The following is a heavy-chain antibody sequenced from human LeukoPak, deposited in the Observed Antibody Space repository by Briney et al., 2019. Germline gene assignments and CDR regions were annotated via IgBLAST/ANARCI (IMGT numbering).Heavy chain of an antibody. CDR1: GGSISSSSYY. V-gene: IGHV4-39*01. CDR2: IYYSGST. CDR3: VMDCSGGSCFDP. D-gene: IGHD2-15*01. Sequence: SETLSLTXTVSGGSISSSSYYWGWIRQPPGKGLEWIRSIYYSGSTYYNPSLKSRVTISVDTSKNQFSLKLSSVTAADTAVYYCVMDCSGGSCFDPWGQGTLVTVSS. J-gene: IGHJ5*02.